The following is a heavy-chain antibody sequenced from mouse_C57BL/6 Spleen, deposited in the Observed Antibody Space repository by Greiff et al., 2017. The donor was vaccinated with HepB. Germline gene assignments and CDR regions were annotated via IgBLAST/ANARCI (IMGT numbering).Heavy chain of an antibody. Sequence: VQLQESGPELVKPGASVKISCKASGYAFSSSWMNWVKQRPGKGLEWIGRIYPGDGDTNYNGKFKGKATLTADKSSSTAYMQLSSLTSEDSAVYVCASYYDGYFDYWGQGTTLTVSS. CDR3: ASYYDGYFDY. J-gene: IGHJ2*01. D-gene: IGHD1-1*02. V-gene: IGHV1-82*01. CDR1: GYAFSSSW. CDR2: IYPGDGDT.